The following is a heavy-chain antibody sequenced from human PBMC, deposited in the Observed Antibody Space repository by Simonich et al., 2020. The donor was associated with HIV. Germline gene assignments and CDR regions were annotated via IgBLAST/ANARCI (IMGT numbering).Heavy chain of an antibody. Sequence: QVHLQQWGAGLLKPSETLSLTCAVYVGSFSGYYWSWIRQPPGKGLEWIGEINHSGSTNYTPSLKSRVTISVDTSKKQFSLKLSSMTAADTAVYYCTRGHRYSYGSNWFDPWGQGTLVTVSS. V-gene: IGHV4-34*01. J-gene: IGHJ5*02. CDR1: VGSFSGYY. D-gene: IGHD5-18*01. CDR2: INHSGST. CDR3: TRGHRYSYGSNWFDP.